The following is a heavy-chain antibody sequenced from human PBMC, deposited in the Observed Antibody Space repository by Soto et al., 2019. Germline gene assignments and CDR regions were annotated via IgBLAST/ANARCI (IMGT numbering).Heavy chain of an antibody. V-gene: IGHV3-21*04. Sequence: GSPGLCSAASGVTVCSYSVDGFRKAQGKGLEWVSSISSSSSYIKYSDSVKGRFTISRDNAKRSLFLEMSSLRAEDTATYFCTRGGIAVRGIYGMDAWGQGTTVTVSS. D-gene: IGHD6-13*01. J-gene: IGHJ6*02. CDR3: TRGGIAVRGIYGMDA. CDR1: GVTVCSYS. CDR2: ISSSSSYI.